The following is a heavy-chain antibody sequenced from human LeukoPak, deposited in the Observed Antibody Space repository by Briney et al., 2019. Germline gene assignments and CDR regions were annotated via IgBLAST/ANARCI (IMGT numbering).Heavy chain of an antibody. CDR3: ARSHYYGSGATQDY. D-gene: IGHD3-10*01. V-gene: IGHV5-51*01. J-gene: IGHJ4*02. Sequence: WIXXXXQMXXKGLEWRXXXYPGDSDTRYSPSFQGQVPISADKSISTAYLQWSSLKASDTAMYYCARSHYYGSGATQDYWGQGTLVTVSS. CDR2: XYPGDSDT. CDR1: W.